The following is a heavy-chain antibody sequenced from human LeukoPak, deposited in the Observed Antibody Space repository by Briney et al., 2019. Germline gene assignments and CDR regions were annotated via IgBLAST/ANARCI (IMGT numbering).Heavy chain of an antibody. CDR3: AKDLYDSSGLDY. J-gene: IGHJ4*02. V-gene: IGHV3-23*01. Sequence: GGSLRLSCAASGFTFSSYWMSWVRQAPGKGLEWVSGISGSGGSTYYADSVKGRFTISRDNSKNTLYLQMNSLRAEDTAVYYCAKDLYDSSGLDYWGQGTLVTVSS. CDR2: ISGSGGST. D-gene: IGHD3-22*01. CDR1: GFTFSSYW.